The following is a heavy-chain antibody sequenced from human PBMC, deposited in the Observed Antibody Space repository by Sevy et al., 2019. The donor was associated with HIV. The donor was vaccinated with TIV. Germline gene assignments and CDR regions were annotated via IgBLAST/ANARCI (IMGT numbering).Heavy chain of an antibody. V-gene: IGHV3-23*01. CDR1: GITFNNYA. D-gene: IGHD3-22*01. CDR3: AGGRFDSSGSFDAFDM. J-gene: IGHJ3*02. Sequence: GGSLRLSCAASGITFNNYAMNWVRQAPGKGLDWVSTIFGSGGTTYYADSVKGRFTISRDNSKNPLYFQMNGLRTEDTALYYCAGGRFDSSGSFDAFDMWGQGTMVTVSS. CDR2: IFGSGGTT.